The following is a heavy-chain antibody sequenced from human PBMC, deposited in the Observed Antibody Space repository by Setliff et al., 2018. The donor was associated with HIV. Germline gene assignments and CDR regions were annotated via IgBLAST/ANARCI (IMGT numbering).Heavy chain of an antibody. CDR1: GFTFSTYS. Sequence: GGSLRLSCEASGFTFSTYSMNWVRQAPGKGLEWVSSISSSSRSKYYADSVKGRFTISRDNAEKSLYLQMNSLRAEDTAVYYCATNLLVYMDVWGKGTTVTVSS. D-gene: IGHD7-27*01. CDR3: ATNLLVYMDV. V-gene: IGHV3-21*01. J-gene: IGHJ6*03. CDR2: ISSSSRSK.